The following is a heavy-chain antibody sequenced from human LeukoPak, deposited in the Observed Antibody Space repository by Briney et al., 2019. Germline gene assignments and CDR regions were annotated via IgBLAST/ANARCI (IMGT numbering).Heavy chain of an antibody. Sequence: SETLSLTCAVSGGSISSSNWWSWVRQPPGKGLEWIGEIYHSGSTYYNPSLKSRVTISVDTSKNQFSLKLSSVTAADTAVYYCASTSGSSFGFDIWGQGTMVTVSS. D-gene: IGHD1-26*01. V-gene: IGHV4-4*02. J-gene: IGHJ3*02. CDR3: ASTSGSSFGFDI. CDR1: GGSISSSNW. CDR2: IYHSGST.